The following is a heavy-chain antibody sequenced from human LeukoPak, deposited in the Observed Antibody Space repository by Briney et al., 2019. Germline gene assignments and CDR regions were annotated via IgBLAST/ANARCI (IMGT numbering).Heavy chain of an antibody. CDR2: ISSSSSYI. V-gene: IGHV3-21*01. D-gene: IGHD4-17*01. CDR1: GFTFSSYS. Sequence: GGSLRLSCAASGFTFSSYSMNWVRQAPGKGLEWVSSISSSSSYIYYADSVKGRFTISRDNAKNTLYLQMNSLRAEDTAVYYCARDAPDYGDAFDIWGQGTMATVSS. CDR3: ARDAPDYGDAFDI. J-gene: IGHJ3*02.